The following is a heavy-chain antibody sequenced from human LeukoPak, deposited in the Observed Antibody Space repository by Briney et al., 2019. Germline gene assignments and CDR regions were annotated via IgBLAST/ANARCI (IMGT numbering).Heavy chain of an antibody. V-gene: IGHV5-51*01. CDR3: AIGSHSIGYFGYLDP. CDR2: IFPGDSDT. CDR1: GYIFNTYW. J-gene: IGHJ5*02. Sequence: GESLKISCKSSGYIFNTYWIGWVRQMPGKGLEWMGIIFPGDSDTRYSPSFQGQVTISADKSLSTAYLQWSSLKASGTARYYCAIGSHSIGYFGYLDPWGKETVVTV. D-gene: IGHD6-19*01.